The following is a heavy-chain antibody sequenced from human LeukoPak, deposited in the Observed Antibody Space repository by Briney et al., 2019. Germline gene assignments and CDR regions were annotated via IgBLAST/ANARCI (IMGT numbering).Heavy chain of an antibody. CDR2: IKQDGREK. CDR3: ARGAGAIDD. CDR1: GFTFSSFW. J-gene: IGHJ4*02. V-gene: IGHV3-7*03. D-gene: IGHD3-10*01. Sequence: HPGGSLRLSCAVSGFTFSSFWMTSVRQAPGKGLEWGANIKQDGREKNYDVTGKGRFTISRDNAKNSLYLEMNSLRVEDTAVYHCARGAGAIDDWGQGILVIVSS.